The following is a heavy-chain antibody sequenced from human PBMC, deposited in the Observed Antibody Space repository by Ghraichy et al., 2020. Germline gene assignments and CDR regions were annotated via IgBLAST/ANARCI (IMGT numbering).Heavy chain of an antibody. CDR1: GGSFSGYY. D-gene: IGHD2-2*01. CDR2: INHSGST. J-gene: IGHJ6*02. Sequence: SETLSLTCAVYGGSFSGYYWSWIRQPPGKGLEWIGEINHSGSTNYNPSLKSRVTISADTSKNQFSLKLSSVTAADTAVYYCARGHIVVVPAATNYYYYYDMDVWGQGTTVTVSS. CDR3: ARGHIVVVPAATNYYYYYDMDV. V-gene: IGHV4-34*01.